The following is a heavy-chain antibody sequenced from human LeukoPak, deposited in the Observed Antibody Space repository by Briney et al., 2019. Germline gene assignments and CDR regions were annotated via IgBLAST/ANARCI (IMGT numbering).Heavy chain of an antibody. Sequence: PSETLSLTCTVSGGSISSYYWSWIRQPPGKGLEWIGYIYYSGITNYIPSLKSRVTISVDTSKNQFSLKLSSVTAADTAVYYCAGGSGFYFDFWGHETLVTVSS. CDR2: IYYSGIT. V-gene: IGHV4-59*01. CDR3: AGGSGFYFDF. CDR1: GGSISSYY. D-gene: IGHD3-10*01. J-gene: IGHJ4*01.